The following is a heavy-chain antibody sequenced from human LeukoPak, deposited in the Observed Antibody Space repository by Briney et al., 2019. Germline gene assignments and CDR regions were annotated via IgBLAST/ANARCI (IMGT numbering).Heavy chain of an antibody. Sequence: PSETLSLTCTVSGGSISSGNYYWNWIRQPAGKGLEWIGHIYTSGSTSYNPSLQSRVTILLDTSRNQFSLKLSSVTTADTAVYYCARGGNWNSYYFNYWGQGTLVTVSS. CDR1: GGSISSGNYY. CDR3: ARGGNWNSYYFNY. V-gene: IGHV4-61*09. J-gene: IGHJ4*02. D-gene: IGHD1-1*01. CDR2: IYTSGST.